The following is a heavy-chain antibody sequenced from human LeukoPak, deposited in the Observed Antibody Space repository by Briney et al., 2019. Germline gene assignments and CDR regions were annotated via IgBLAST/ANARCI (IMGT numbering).Heavy chain of an antibody. CDR2: ISWNSGSI. CDR3: AKTPGDI. CDR1: GFTFDDYA. V-gene: IGHV3-9*01. Sequence: GRSLRLSCAASGFTFDDYAMHWVRQAPGEGLEWVSGISWNSGSIGYADSVKGRFTISRDNSKNTLYLQMNSLRAEDTAVYYCAKTPGDIWGQGTMVTVSS. J-gene: IGHJ3*02.